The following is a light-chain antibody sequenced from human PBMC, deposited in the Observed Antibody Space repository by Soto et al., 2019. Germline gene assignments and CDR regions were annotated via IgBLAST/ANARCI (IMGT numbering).Light chain of an antibody. V-gene: IGKV3-15*01. CDR3: QQYHNWPA. Sequence: EIVMTQSPATLSVSPGDRATLSCRASQSVFSSLAWYQQKPGQAPRLLIYGAATRATGIPARFSGSGSGTDFTLTISSLQSEDFAVYYCQQYHNWPAFGQGTEVEIK. CDR2: GAA. CDR1: QSVFSS. J-gene: IGKJ1*01.